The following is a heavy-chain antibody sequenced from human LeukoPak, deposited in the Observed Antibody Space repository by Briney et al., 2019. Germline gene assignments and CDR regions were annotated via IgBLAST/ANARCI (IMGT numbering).Heavy chain of an antibody. CDR2: ISSSSSYT. D-gene: IGHD5-18*01. Sequence: GGSLRLSCAASGFTFSDYYMSWIRQAPGKGLEWVSYISSSSSYTNYADSVKGRFTISRDNAKNSLYLQMNSLRAGDTAVYYCARVRRDTAMVKDYWGQGTLVTVSS. V-gene: IGHV3-11*06. J-gene: IGHJ4*02. CDR1: GFTFSDYY. CDR3: ARVRRDTAMVKDY.